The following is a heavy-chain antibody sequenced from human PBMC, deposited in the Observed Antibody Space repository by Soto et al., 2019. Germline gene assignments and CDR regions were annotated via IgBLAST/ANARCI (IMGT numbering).Heavy chain of an antibody. J-gene: IGHJ6*02. CDR2: ISYDGSNK. Sequence: PGGSLSLSCAASGFTFSSYGMHWVRQAPGKGLEWVAVISYDGSNKYYADSVKGRFTISRDNSKNTLYLQMNSLRAEDTAVYYCAKDYDFWSGYYNGMDVWGQGTTVTVSS. CDR1: GFTFSSYG. V-gene: IGHV3-30*18. CDR3: AKDYDFWSGYYNGMDV. D-gene: IGHD3-3*01.